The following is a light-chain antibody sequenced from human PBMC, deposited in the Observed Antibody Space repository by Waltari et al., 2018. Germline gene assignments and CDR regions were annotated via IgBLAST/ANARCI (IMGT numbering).Light chain of an antibody. V-gene: IGLV2-23*01. CDR1: SSDVGKYNL. J-gene: IGLJ2*01. CDR3: FSYAGRATGV. Sequence: QSALTQPASVSGSPGQSITISCTGTSSDVGKYNLVSWYQQHSGQAPKLMIYEGSQRPSGVSDRFSGSKSGNTASLTISGLQAEDEADYYCFSYAGRATGVFGGGTKLTVL. CDR2: EGS.